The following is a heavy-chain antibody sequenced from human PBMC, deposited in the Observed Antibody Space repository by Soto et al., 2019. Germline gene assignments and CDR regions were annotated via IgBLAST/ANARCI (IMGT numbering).Heavy chain of an antibody. CDR2: ISSSSTYI. V-gene: IGHV3-21*01. CDR1: GFTFSSYN. Sequence: GGSLRPSCAAYGFTFSSYNMNWVRQAPGKGLEWVSSISSSSTYIFYADSVKGRFTISRDNAKNSLYLQMNSLRAEDTAVYYCASHPGPIDYWGQGTLVTVSS. CDR3: ASHPGPIDY. J-gene: IGHJ4*02. D-gene: IGHD2-2*02.